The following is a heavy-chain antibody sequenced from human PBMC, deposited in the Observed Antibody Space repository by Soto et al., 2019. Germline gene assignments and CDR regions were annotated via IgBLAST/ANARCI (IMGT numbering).Heavy chain of an antibody. D-gene: IGHD6-6*01. CDR3: ARVVAARRSAFAI. V-gene: IGHV4-59*01. Sequence: KPSETLALTCTVSGGSISSYYWSWIGQPPGKGLEWIGYIYYSGSTNYNPSLKSRVTISVDTSKKQFSLKLSSVTAADTAVYYCARVVAARRSAFAIWGQGTMVTVSS. CDR1: GGSISSYY. J-gene: IGHJ3*02. CDR2: IYYSGST.